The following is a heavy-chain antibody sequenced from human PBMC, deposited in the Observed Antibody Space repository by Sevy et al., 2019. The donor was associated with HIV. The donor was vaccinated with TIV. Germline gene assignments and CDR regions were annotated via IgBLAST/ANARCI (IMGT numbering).Heavy chain of an antibody. V-gene: IGHV3-33*01. D-gene: IGHD2-21*01. CDR3: ARGPSLIVAGAAGYLDY. J-gene: IGHJ4*02. Sequence: GGSLRLSCTASGFTFSSFGIHWVRQAPGKGLEWVALMWYDGNNKYYADSVKGRFTISRDSSKNTLYLQMNNLRAEDTAVYYCARGPSLIVAGAAGYLDYWGQGTLVPVSS. CDR1: GFTFSSFG. CDR2: MWYDGNNK.